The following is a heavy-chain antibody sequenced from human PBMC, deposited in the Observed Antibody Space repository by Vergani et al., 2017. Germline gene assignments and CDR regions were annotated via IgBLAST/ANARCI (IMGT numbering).Heavy chain of an antibody. V-gene: IGHV3-23*01. CDR3: VREGSYCGSTTCRNPSYVYYYHMDV. D-gene: IGHD2-21*01. J-gene: IGHJ6*03. Sequence: EVHLLESGGGLVQPGGSLRLSCAGSEFTFSHFAMSWVRQAPEKGLEWVSVISDGGGSTYYADSVKGRFTISRDNSRNTLDLLMSSLRAEDTAIYYCVREGSYCGSTTCRNPSYVYYYHMDVWGEGTTVTVSS. CDR1: EFTFSHFA. CDR2: ISDGGGST.